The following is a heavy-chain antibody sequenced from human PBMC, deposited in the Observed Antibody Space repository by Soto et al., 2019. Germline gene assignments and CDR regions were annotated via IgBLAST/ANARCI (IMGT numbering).Heavy chain of an antibody. V-gene: IGHV1-8*01. Sequence: ASVKVSCKASGYTFLNHDINWVRQAPGQGLEWMGWMVPDSGRTGYAKKYQGRVTMTRNTSTSTAYMELNSLTNEDTAVYYCARGDQFGFGVDYWGQGSPVTVSS. CDR1: GYTFLNHD. D-gene: IGHD3-10*01. CDR2: MVPDSGRT. CDR3: ARGDQFGFGVDY. J-gene: IGHJ4*02.